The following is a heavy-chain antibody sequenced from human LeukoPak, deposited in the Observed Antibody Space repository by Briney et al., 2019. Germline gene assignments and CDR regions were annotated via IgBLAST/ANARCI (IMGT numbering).Heavy chain of an antibody. CDR2: ISSSGSTI. CDR1: GFTFSDYY. J-gene: IGHJ6*03. D-gene: IGHD4-11*01. V-gene: IGHV3-11*04. Sequence: GGSLRLSCAASGFTFSDYYMSWIRQAPGKGLERVSYISSSGSTIYYADSVKGRFTISRDNAKNSLYLQMNSLRAEDTAVYYCAREPTVTVRARYYYYYYMDVWGKGTTVTVSS. CDR3: AREPTVTVRARYYYYYYMDV.